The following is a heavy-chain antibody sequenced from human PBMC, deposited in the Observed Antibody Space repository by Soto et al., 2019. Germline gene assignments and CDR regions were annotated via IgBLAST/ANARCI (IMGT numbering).Heavy chain of an antibody. V-gene: IGHV4-34*01. J-gene: IGHJ6*02. D-gene: IGHD1-7*01. CDR2: INHSGST. CDR3: ACSQEELGMDV. CDR1: GGSFSGYY. Sequence: SETLSLTCAVYGGSFSGYYWSWIRQPPGKGLEWIGEINHSGSTNYNPSLKSRVTISVDTSKNQSTLKLSSVTAADTAVYYCACSQEELGMDVWGQGTTVTVSS.